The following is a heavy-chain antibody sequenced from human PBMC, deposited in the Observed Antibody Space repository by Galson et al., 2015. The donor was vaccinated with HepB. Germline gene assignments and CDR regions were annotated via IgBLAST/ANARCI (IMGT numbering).Heavy chain of an antibody. Sequence: ETLSLTCTVSGGSISSSSYYWGWIRQPPGKGLEWIGSIYCSGSTYYNPSLKSRVTISVDTSKNQFSLKLSSVTAADTAVYYCARHSPYSSSWFLDYWGQGTLVTVSS. CDR1: GGSISSSSYY. CDR3: ARHSPYSSSWFLDY. D-gene: IGHD6-13*01. CDR2: IYCSGST. J-gene: IGHJ4*02. V-gene: IGHV4-39*01.